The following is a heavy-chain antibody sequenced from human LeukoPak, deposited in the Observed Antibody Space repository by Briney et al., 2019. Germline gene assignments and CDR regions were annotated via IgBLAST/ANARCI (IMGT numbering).Heavy chain of an antibody. CDR2: IYYSGST. CDR3: ARHEGAYGSTSQIDY. CDR1: GDSISSSRLY. D-gene: IGHD3-10*01. Sequence: PSETLSLTCTVSGDSISSSRLYWGWIRQPPGQGRVWIVSIYYSGSTYYDPSLKVRVTISVDTSSNQFSLKLTSVTAADTDVYDCARHEGAYGSTSQIDYWGQGTLVTVSS. J-gene: IGHJ4*02. V-gene: IGHV4-39*01.